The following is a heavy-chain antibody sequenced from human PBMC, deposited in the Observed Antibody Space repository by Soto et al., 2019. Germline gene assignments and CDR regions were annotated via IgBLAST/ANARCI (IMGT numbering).Heavy chain of an antibody. V-gene: IGHV3-23*01. Sequence: GGSLRLSCAASGFIFSSYAMTWVRQAPGKGLQWVSVISGSDSRIYYADSVKGRFTISRDNSKNTLYLQMNSLRVDDTAKYYCAKGSSSSSWFPDYWGQGTLVTVSS. J-gene: IGHJ4*02. CDR1: GFIFSSYA. CDR3: AKGSSSSSWFPDY. CDR2: ISGSDSRI. D-gene: IGHD6-13*01.